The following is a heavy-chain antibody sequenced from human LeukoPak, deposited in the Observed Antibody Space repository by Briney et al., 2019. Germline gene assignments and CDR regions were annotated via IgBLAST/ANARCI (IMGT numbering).Heavy chain of an antibody. Sequence: ASVKVSCKASGYAFTSYGISWVRQAPGQGLEWMGWISAYNGNTNYAQKLQGRVTMTTDTSTSTAYMELRSLRSDDTAVYYCARDSFTMVRGVILHYWGQGTLVTVSS. V-gene: IGHV1-18*01. D-gene: IGHD3-10*01. CDR2: ISAYNGNT. CDR1: GYAFTSYG. J-gene: IGHJ4*02. CDR3: ARDSFTMVRGVILHY.